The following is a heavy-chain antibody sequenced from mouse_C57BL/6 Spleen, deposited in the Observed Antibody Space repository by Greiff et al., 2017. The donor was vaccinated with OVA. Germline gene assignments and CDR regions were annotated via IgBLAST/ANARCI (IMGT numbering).Heavy chain of an antibody. CDR1: GFTFSDYY. J-gene: IGHJ4*01. CDR3: ARGYGGAMDY. V-gene: IGHV5-16*01. CDR2: INYDGSST. Sequence: EVQLVESEGGLVQPGRSLKLSCTASGFTFSDYYMAWVRQVPEKGLEWVANINYDGSSTYYLDSLKSRFIISRDNAKNILYLQMSSLKSEDTATYYCARGYGGAMDYWGQGTSVTVSS. D-gene: IGHD1-1*01.